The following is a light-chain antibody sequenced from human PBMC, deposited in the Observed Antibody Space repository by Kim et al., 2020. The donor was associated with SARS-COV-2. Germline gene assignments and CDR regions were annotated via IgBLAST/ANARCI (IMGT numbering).Light chain of an antibody. CDR2: VGTGGIVG. J-gene: IGLJ3*02. V-gene: IGLV9-49*01. CDR3: GADHGSGSNFVSWV. CDR1: SGYSNYK. Sequence: QPVLTQPPSASASLGASVTLTCTLSSGYSNYKLDWYQQRPWKGPRFVMRVGTGGIVGSKGDGIPDRFSVLGSGLNRYLTIKNIQEEDESDYHCGADHGSGSNFVSWVFGGVTQMTVL.